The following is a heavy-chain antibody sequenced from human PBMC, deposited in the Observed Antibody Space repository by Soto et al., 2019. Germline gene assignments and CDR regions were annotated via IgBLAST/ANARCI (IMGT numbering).Heavy chain of an antibody. CDR3: ATANAGAFNI. V-gene: IGHV4-61*01. CDR2: IYYSGST. J-gene: IGHJ3*02. CDR1: GGSVTSGTYY. Sequence: SETLSLTCTVSGGSVTSGTYYWSWIRQRPGKGLEYIGYIYYSGSTNYNPSLNSRVTISVDTPKNQFSLKLSSATAADTALYYCATANAGAFNIWGQGTMVTVSS.